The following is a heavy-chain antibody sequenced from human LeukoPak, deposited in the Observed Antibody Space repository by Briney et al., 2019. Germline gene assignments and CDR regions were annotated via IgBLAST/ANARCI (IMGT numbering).Heavy chain of an antibody. CDR2: IYYSGST. CDR3: ARQGYAPAFDY. V-gene: IGHV4-39*01. D-gene: IGHD5-12*01. Sequence: SETLSLTCTVPGGSISSSSYYWGWIRQPPGKGLEWIGSIYYSGSTYYNPSLKSRVTISVDTSKNQFSLKLSSVTAADTAVYYCARQGYAPAFDYWGQGTLVTVSS. CDR1: GGSISSSSYY. J-gene: IGHJ4*02.